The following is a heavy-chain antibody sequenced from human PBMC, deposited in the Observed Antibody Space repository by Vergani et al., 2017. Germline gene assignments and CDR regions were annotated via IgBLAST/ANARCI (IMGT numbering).Heavy chain of an antibody. D-gene: IGHD4-17*01. CDR2: IIPIFGTA. Sequence: QVQLVQSGAEVKKPGSSVKVSCKASGGTFSSYAISWVRQAPGQGLEWLGRIIPIFGTANYAQKFQGRVTITADESTSTAYMELSSLRSEDTAVYYCARAHGDDYGDYNYGMDGWGQGTTVTVSS. V-gene: IGHV1-69*18. CDR1: GGTFSSYA. J-gene: IGHJ6*02. CDR3: ARAHGDDYGDYNYGMDG.